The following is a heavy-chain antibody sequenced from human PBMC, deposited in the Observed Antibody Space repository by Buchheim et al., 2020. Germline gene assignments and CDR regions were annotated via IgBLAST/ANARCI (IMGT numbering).Heavy chain of an antibody. CDR2: MNPNSGNT. V-gene: IGHV1-8*01. J-gene: IGHJ5*02. CDR3: ARGLEPTDFWSGYHHPSWFDP. D-gene: IGHD3-3*01. CDR1: GYTFTSYD. Sequence: QVQLVQSGAEVKKPGASVKVSCKASGYTFTSYDINWVRQATGQGLEWMGWMNPNSGNTGYAQKFQGRVTMTRNTSISTAYMELSSRGSEDTAVYYCARGLEPTDFWSGYHHPSWFDPWGQGTL.